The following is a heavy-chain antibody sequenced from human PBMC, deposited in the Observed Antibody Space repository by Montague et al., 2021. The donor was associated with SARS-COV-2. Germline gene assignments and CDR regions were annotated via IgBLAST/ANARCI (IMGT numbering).Heavy chain of an antibody. Sequence: SLRLSCAASGFTFDDYGISWVRQAPGKGLEWVSSISSSGFATYYADSVKGRFTFSRDNSKNTVTLQMNSLRAENTAIYYCAKSLQVGATTPFDYWGQGILVTVSS. V-gene: IGHV3-23*01. J-gene: IGHJ4*02. CDR1: GFTFDDYG. CDR2: ISSSGFAT. D-gene: IGHD1-26*01. CDR3: AKSLQVGATTPFDY.